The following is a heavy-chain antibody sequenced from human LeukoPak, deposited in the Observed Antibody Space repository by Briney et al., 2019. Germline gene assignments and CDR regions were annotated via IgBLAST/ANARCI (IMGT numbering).Heavy chain of an antibody. V-gene: IGHV4-61*02. Sequence: SETLSLTCTVSGGSISSGSYYWSWIRQPAGKGLEWIGRIYTSGSTNYNPSLKNRVTISVDTSKNQFSLKLSSVTAADTAVYYCAAGSYGYWFFDLWGRGTLVTVSS. CDR1: GGSISSGSYY. J-gene: IGHJ2*01. CDR3: AAGSYGYWFFDL. CDR2: IYTSGST. D-gene: IGHD1-26*01.